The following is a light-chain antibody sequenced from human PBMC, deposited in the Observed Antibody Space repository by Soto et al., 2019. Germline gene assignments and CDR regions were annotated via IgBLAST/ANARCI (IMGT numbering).Light chain of an antibody. V-gene: IGKV1-33*01. CDR1: QDITDY. Sequence: DIQMTQSPSSLSASVGDRVTITCQASQDITDYLHWYQQKPGKAPRLLIYDASNLETGVPSRFSGSGSGRDFRFNISSLQPEDIATYYCQQSEALVLSFGGGTKVEIK. CDR3: QQSEALVLS. CDR2: DAS. J-gene: IGKJ4*01.